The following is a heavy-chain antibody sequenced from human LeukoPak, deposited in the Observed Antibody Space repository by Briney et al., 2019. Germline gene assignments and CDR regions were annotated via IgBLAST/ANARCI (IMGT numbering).Heavy chain of an antibody. V-gene: IGHV3-30*02. CDR1: GFTFSTYG. CDR3: AKEGYSSGWYEDY. CDR2: IRYDRSNK. D-gene: IGHD6-19*01. J-gene: IGHJ4*02. Sequence: PGGSLRLSCAAAGFTFSTYGIHWVRQAPGMGLEWVAFIRYDRSNKYYADSVKGRFTISRDNFMNTVYLQMNSLRPEDTAVYYCAKEGYSSGWYEDYWGQGTLVTVSS.